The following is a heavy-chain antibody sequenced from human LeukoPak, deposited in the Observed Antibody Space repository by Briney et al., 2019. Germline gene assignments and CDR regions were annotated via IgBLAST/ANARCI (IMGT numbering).Heavy chain of an antibody. J-gene: IGHJ4*02. D-gene: IGHD3-16*02. CDR1: GFTFSSYG. CDR2: ISYDGSNE. Sequence: GRSLRLSCVASGFTFSSYGMHWVRQAPGKGLEWVAFISYDGSNENIADSVKGRFIISRDNSKNTLYLQMNSLRAEDTAVYYCAKGPAPRLGEFSYHALVDYWGQGTLVTVSS. V-gene: IGHV3-30*18. CDR3: AKGPAPRLGEFSYHALVDY.